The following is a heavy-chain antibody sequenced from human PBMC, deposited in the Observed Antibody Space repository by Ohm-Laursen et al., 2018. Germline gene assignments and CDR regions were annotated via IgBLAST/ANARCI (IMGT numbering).Heavy chain of an antibody. J-gene: IGHJ6*02. CDR1: GDSISSDY. V-gene: IGHV3-23*01. CDR2: ISGSGDNT. CDR3: ATMGGGYSSSWKTYYYYYGMDV. D-gene: IGHD6-13*01. Sequence: PPGTLSLTCTVSGDSISSDYYWTWIRQVPGEGLEWVSAISGSGDNTYYADSVKGRSTISRDNSKNTLYLQMNSLIAEDTAVYYCATMGGGYSSSWKTYYYYYGMDVWGQGTTVTVSS.